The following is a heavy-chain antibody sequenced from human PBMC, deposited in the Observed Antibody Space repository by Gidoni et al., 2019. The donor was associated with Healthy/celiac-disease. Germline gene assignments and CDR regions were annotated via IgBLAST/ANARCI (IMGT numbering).Heavy chain of an antibody. V-gene: IGHV5-51*01. CDR3: ARLVDTAMGLYY. D-gene: IGHD5-18*01. CDR2: SYPGDSDT. Sequence: EVQLVQSGAEVKKPGESMKSSCKGAGDSFPSYWNGWVRPMPGKGLEWMGISYPGDSDTRYSPSFQGQVTISADTSISTAYLQWSSLKASDTAMYYCARLVDTAMGLYYWGQGTLVTVSS. CDR1: GDSFPSYW. J-gene: IGHJ4*02.